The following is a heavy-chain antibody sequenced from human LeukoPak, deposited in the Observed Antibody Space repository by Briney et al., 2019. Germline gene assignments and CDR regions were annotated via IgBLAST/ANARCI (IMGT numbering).Heavy chain of an antibody. J-gene: IGHJ4*02. CDR3: ARANVVVPAATTYSSSSENYYFDY. D-gene: IGHD2-2*01. CDR2: ISSNGGST. Sequence: PGGSLRLSCAASGFTFSSYAMHWVRQAPGKGLEYVSAISSNGGSTYYANSVKGRFTISRDNSKNTLYLQMGSLRAEDMAVYYCARANVVVPAATTYSSSSENYYFDYWGQGTLVTVSS. CDR1: GFTFSSYA. V-gene: IGHV3-64*01.